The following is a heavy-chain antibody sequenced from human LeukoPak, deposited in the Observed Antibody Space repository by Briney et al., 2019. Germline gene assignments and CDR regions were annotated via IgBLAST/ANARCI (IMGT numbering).Heavy chain of an antibody. CDR2: ISGSGGST. J-gene: IGHJ4*02. Sequence: GESLRLSCAASGFTFSSYAMSWVRQAPGKGLEWVSAISGSGGSTYYADSVKGRFTISRDNSKNTLYLQMNSLRAEDTAVYYCAKAVGWYTGNYFDYWGQGTLVTVSS. D-gene: IGHD6-19*01. V-gene: IGHV3-23*01. CDR3: AKAVGWYTGNYFDY. CDR1: GFTFSSYA.